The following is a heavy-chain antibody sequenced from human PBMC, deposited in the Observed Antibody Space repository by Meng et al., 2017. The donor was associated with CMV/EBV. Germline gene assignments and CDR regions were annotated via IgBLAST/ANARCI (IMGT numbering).Heavy chain of an antibody. CDR3: AKVPGSLYLRSYYFDY. D-gene: IGHD3-10*01. V-gene: IGHV3-23*01. Sequence: GESLKISCAASGLIFSNYGMTWVRQGPGKRLEWVSAISGSGDGTHFAESVKGRFTISRDNTQNTLYLQMNSLRAEDTAVYYCAKVPGSLYLRSYYFDYWGQGILVTVSS. J-gene: IGHJ4*02. CDR1: GLIFSNYG. CDR2: ISGSGDGT.